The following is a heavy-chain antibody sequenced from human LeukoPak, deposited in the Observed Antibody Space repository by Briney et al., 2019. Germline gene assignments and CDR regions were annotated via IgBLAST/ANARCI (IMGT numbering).Heavy chain of an antibody. CDR2: IIPFFGTA. Sequence: ASVKVSCKASGCTFSSYAISWVRQAPGHGLEWMGGIIPFFGTANYAQKFQGRVTITADKYTSTAYMQLSSLRAEDTAVYYCARDGYSSGQTRAFDIWGKGTMVTVS. J-gene: IGHJ3*02. V-gene: IGHV1-69*06. CDR1: GCTFSSYA. CDR3: ARDGYSSGQTRAFDI. D-gene: IGHD6-19*01.